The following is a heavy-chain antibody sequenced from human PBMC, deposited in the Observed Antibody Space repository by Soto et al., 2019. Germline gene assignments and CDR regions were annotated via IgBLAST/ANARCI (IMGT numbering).Heavy chain of an antibody. V-gene: IGHV3-15*07. CDR3: AKAYYYDSSGYWTYFDS. J-gene: IGHJ4*02. CDR1: GFTFSNAW. D-gene: IGHD3-22*01. Sequence: PGGSLRLSCAASGFTFSNAWMNWVRQAPGKGLEWVGRIKSKTEGGTTDYAAPVKGRFTISRDNAKNSLYLQMNSLRAEGTAFYYCAKAYYYDSSGYWTYFDSWGQGTLVTVSS. CDR2: IKSKTEGGTT.